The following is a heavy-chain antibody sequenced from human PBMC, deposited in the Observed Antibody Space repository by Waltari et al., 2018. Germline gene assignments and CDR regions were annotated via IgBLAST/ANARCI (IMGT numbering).Heavy chain of an antibody. CDR2: IRSSSSYI. V-gene: IGHV3-21*01. Sequence: EVQLVESGGGLVKPGGSLRLSCAASGFTFSSYSMNWVRQAPGKGLEWVSSIRSSSSYIYYADSVKGRFTISRDNAKNSLYLQMNSLRAEDTAVYYCARDPVWFGESRINFDYWGQGTLVTVSS. CDR1: GFTFSSYS. D-gene: IGHD3-10*01. J-gene: IGHJ4*02. CDR3: ARDPVWFGESRINFDY.